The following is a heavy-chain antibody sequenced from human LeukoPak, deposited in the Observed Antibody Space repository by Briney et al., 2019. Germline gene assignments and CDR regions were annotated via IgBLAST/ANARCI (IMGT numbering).Heavy chain of an antibody. Sequence: GGSLRLSCAASGFGFTVSNNYMNWVRQAPGKGLEWVSVIYDGGSTYYADSVKGRFTISRDNSKNTLYLQMNSLRTEDTAVYYCAGDWNADYCFEYWGQGILVTVSS. CDR2: IYDGGST. V-gene: IGHV3-66*02. D-gene: IGHD1-1*01. CDR1: GFGFTVSNNY. J-gene: IGHJ4*02. CDR3: AGDWNADYCFEY.